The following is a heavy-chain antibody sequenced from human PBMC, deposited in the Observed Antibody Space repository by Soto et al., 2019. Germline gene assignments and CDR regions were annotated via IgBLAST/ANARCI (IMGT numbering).Heavy chain of an antibody. CDR2: INHSGST. CDR1: GGSFSGYY. V-gene: IGHV4-34*01. J-gene: IGHJ6*02. CDR3: ALWFGELDYYYYGMDV. D-gene: IGHD3-10*01. Sequence: SETLSLTCAVYGGSFSGYYWSWIRQPPGKGLEWIGEINHSGSTNYNPSLKSRATISVDTSKNQFSLKLSSVTAADTAVYYCALWFGELDYYYYGMDVWGQGTTVTVSS.